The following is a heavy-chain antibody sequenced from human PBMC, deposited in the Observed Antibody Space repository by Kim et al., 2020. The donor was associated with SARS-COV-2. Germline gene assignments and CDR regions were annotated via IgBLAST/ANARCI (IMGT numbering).Heavy chain of an antibody. D-gene: IGHD6-19*01. CDR1: GDSVSINSAA. CDR3: VRGVHYSAGCFDY. Sequence: SQTLSLTCAISGDSVSINSAAWNWIRQSPSRGRECLGRTYYRSKWYNDYATSVKSRLTINPDTSKNQFSLQLNSVTPDDTAVYYCVRGVHYSAGCFDYWGQGTLVTVSS. V-gene: IGHV6-1*01. J-gene: IGHJ4*02. CDR2: TYYRSKWYN.